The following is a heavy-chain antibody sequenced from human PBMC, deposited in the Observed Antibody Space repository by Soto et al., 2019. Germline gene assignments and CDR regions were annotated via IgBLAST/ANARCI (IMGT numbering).Heavy chain of an antibody. D-gene: IGHD4-4*01. J-gene: IGHJ5*01. V-gene: IGHV3-48*01. Sequence: EVQLVESGGGLVQPGGSLRLSCAASGFTFNYYSMNWVRLAPGKGLEYIAYISSDSETTHYSESVKGRFTISRDNAKNLVFLQMDSLRGDDTAVYYWAKSLYSNYNRDSWGQGTLVTVSS. CDR1: GFTFNYYS. CDR3: AKSLYSNYNRDS. CDR2: ISSDSETT.